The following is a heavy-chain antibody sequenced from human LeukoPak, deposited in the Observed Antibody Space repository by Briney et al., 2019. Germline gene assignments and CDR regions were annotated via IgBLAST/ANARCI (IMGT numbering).Heavy chain of an antibody. CDR3: AKDLSDTAMVFDY. J-gene: IGHJ4*02. CDR2: ISYDGSNK. D-gene: IGHD5-18*01. Sequence: GGSLRLSCAASGFTFSSYGMHWVRQAPGKGLEWVAVISYDGSNKYYADSVRGRFTISRDNSKNTLYLQMNSLRAEDAAVYYCAKDLSDTAMVFDYWGQGTLVTVSS. CDR1: GFTFSSYG. V-gene: IGHV3-30*18.